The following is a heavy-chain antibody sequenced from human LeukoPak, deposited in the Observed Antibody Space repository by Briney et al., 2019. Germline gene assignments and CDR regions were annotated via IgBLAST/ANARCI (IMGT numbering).Heavy chain of an antibody. J-gene: IGHJ6*02. V-gene: IGHV3-49*04. CDR2: IRSKAYGGTT. CDR1: GFTFGDYA. CDR3: TRVIRSNSRPPPPHHYYYYGMDV. D-gene: IGHD1-26*01. Sequence: GGSLRLSCTASGFTFGDYAMSWVRQAPGKGLEWVGFIRSKAYGGTTEYAASVKGRFTISRDDSKSIAYLQMNSLKTEDTAVYYCTRVIRSNSRPPPPHHYYYYGMDVWGQGTTVTVSS.